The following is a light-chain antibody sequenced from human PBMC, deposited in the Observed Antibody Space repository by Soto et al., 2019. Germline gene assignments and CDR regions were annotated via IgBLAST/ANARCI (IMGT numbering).Light chain of an antibody. Sequence: EIVLTQSPGTLSLSPGERTTLSCRASQSVSSSYLAWYQQKPGQAPRLLIYGASSRATGIPDRLSVSGSVTDFKPTISRLEPEDLVVYYGQHYGSSPLFTFGGGAKVEIK. J-gene: IGKJ4*01. CDR2: GAS. CDR3: QHYGSSPLFT. CDR1: QSVSSSY. V-gene: IGKV3-20*01.